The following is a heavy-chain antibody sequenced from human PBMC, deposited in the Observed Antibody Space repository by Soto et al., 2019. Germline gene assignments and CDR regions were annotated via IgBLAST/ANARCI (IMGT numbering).Heavy chain of an antibody. Sequence: GGSLRLSCTASGFTFGDYAMSWFRQAPGKGLEWVGFIRSKAYGGTTEYAASVKGRFTISRDDSKSIAYLQMNSLKTEDTAVYYCTREGPVWSGYYNGNGYYYYMDVWGKGTTVTVSS. CDR1: GFTFGDYA. CDR3: TREGPVWSGYYNGNGYYYYMDV. CDR2: IRSKAYGGTT. J-gene: IGHJ6*03. V-gene: IGHV3-49*03. D-gene: IGHD3-3*01.